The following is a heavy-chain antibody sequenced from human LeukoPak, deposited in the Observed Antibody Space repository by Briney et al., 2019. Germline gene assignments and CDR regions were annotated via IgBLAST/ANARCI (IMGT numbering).Heavy chain of an antibody. D-gene: IGHD3-3*01. CDR3: ARDFGWLEP. V-gene: IGHV4-59*01. J-gene: IGHJ5*02. Sequence: PSETLSLTCTVSGGSISSYYWSWIRQPPGKGLEWIGYIYYSGSTNYNPSLKSRVTISVDTSKNQFPLKLSSVTAADTAVYYCARDFGWLEPWGQGTLVTVSS. CDR1: GGSISSYY. CDR2: IYYSGST.